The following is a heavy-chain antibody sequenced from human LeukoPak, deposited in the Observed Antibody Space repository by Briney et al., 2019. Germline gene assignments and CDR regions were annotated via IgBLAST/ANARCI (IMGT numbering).Heavy chain of an antibody. CDR3: ARKREMATIKDAFDI. D-gene: IGHD5-24*01. Sequence: SETLSLTCAVYGGSFSGYYWSWIRQPPGKGLEWIGYIYYSGSTNYNPSLKSRVTISVDTSKNQFSLKLSSVTAADTAVYYCARKREMATIKDAFDIWGQGTMVTVSS. V-gene: IGHV4-59*01. CDR1: GGSFSGYY. CDR2: IYYSGST. J-gene: IGHJ3*02.